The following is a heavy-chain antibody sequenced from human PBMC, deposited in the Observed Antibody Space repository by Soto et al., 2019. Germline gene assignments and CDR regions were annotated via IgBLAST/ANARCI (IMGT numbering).Heavy chain of an antibody. CDR3: ANQPSSGWVPFDY. D-gene: IGHD6-19*01. CDR2: ISGSGGST. J-gene: IGHJ4*02. V-gene: IGHV3-23*01. Sequence: GGALRLYCAASGVTFSSYAMSWVRQAPGKGLEWVSAISGSGGSTYYADSVKGRFTISRDNSKNTLYLQMNSLRAEDTAVYYCANQPSSGWVPFDYWGQGTLVTVSS. CDR1: GVTFSSYA.